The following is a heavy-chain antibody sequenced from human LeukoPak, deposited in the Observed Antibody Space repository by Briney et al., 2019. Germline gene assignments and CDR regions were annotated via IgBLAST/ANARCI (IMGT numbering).Heavy chain of an antibody. CDR3: AREVHYLFDY. J-gene: IGHJ4*02. CDR1: GFTFSSYA. V-gene: IGHV3-30-3*01. D-gene: IGHD3-10*01. Sequence: GGSLRLSCAASGFTFSSYAMTWVRQSPGKGLEWVAVISYDGSNKYYADSVKGRFTISRDNSKKTLYLQMNSLRAEDTAVYYCAREVHYLFDYWGQGTLVTLSS. CDR2: ISYDGSNK.